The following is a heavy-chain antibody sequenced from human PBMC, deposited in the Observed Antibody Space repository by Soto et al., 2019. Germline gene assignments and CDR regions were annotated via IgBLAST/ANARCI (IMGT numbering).Heavy chain of an antibody. V-gene: IGHV5-51*01. CDR3: ARLFDTSGWYDY. J-gene: IGHJ4*02. CDR1: GYSLTSYW. Sequence: GESLKISGKGSGYSLTSYWIGWVRQMPGKGLERMGIIYPGDSDTRYSPSFQGQVTISADKSITTTYLQWSSLKASDTAIYYCARLFDTSGWYDYWGQGTLVTVSS. CDR2: IYPGDSDT. D-gene: IGHD6-19*01.